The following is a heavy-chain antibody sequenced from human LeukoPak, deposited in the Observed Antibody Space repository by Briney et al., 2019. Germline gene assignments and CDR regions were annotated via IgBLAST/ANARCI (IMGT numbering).Heavy chain of an antibody. CDR1: GYTFTSYD. CDR2: MNPNSGNT. CDR3: ARGKIAAQAPGYYYYYMDV. D-gene: IGHD6-13*01. Sequence: ASVKVSCKASGYTFTSYDINWVRQATGQGLEWMGWMNPNSGNTGYAQKFQGRVTITRNTSISTAYMELSSLRSEDTAVYYCARGKIAAQAPGYYYYYMDVWDKGTTVTVSS. J-gene: IGHJ6*03. V-gene: IGHV1-8*03.